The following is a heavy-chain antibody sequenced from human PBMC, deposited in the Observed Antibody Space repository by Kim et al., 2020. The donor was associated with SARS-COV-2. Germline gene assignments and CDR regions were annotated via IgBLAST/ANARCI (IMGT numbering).Heavy chain of an antibody. CDR3: AKDIREYTAAGTRGAGY. J-gene: IGHJ4*02. CDR1: GFTFGDYA. CDR2: ISWNSGSI. Sequence: GGSLRLSCAASGFTFGDYAMHWVRQAPGKGLEWVSGISWNSGSIGYADSVKGRFTISRDNAKNSLYLQMNSLRAEDTALYYCAKDIREYTAAGTRGAGYWGQGTLVTVSS. D-gene: IGHD6-13*01. V-gene: IGHV3-9*01.